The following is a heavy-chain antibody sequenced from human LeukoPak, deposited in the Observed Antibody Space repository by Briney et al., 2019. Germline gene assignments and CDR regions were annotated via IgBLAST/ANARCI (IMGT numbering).Heavy chain of an antibody. CDR3: AKDLYGSGSYYNTRGYFQH. Sequence: GGSLRLSCAASGFTFSSYAMSWVRRAPGKGLEWVSAISGSGGSTYYADSVKGRFTISRDNSKNTLYLQMNSLRAEDTAVYYCAKDLYGSGSYYNTRGYFQHWGQGTLVTVSS. J-gene: IGHJ1*01. V-gene: IGHV3-23*01. D-gene: IGHD3-10*01. CDR1: GFTFSSYA. CDR2: ISGSGGST.